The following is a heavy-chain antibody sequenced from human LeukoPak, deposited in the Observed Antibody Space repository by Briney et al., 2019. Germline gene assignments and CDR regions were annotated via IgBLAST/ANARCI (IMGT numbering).Heavy chain of an antibody. V-gene: IGHV3-7*01. CDR3: ARLASYCGTGII. J-gene: IGHJ3*02. CDR2: IKEDGSEE. Sequence: PGGSLRLSCAASGFTFSPYWMSWVRQAPGKGLEWVATIKEDGSEEYYVDSVKGRFTISRDNAKNSLYLQMSSLRAEDTAVYYCARLASYCGTGIIWGQGTVVTVSS. CDR1: GFTFSPYW. D-gene: IGHD2-21*01.